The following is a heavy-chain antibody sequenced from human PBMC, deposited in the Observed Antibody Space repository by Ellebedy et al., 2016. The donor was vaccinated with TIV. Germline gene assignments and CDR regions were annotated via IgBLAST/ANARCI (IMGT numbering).Heavy chain of an antibody. CDR1: GYTFTSYG. Sequence: AASVKVSCKASGYTFTSYGISWVRQAPGQGLEWMGWISGYNGTINYVQKLRARVTMTTDTYTSTASLEVRSLRSDDTAVYYCARAGQNWHDAFDIWGQGTMVTVSS. D-gene: IGHD7-27*01. J-gene: IGHJ3*02. V-gene: IGHV1-18*04. CDR3: ARAGQNWHDAFDI. CDR2: ISGYNGTI.